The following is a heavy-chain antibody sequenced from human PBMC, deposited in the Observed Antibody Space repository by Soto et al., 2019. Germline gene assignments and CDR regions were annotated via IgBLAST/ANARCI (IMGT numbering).Heavy chain of an antibody. CDR3: ATVVVTAKEDYYFDY. J-gene: IGHJ4*02. CDR2: INPSGGST. V-gene: IGHV1-46*01. D-gene: IGHD2-21*02. CDR1: GYTFTSYY. Sequence: ASVKVSWKASGYTFTSYYMHWVRQAPGQGLEWMGIINPSGGSTSYAQKFQGRVTMTRDTSTSTVYMELSSLRSEDTAVYYCATVVVTAKEDYYFDYCGQGTLVTVSS.